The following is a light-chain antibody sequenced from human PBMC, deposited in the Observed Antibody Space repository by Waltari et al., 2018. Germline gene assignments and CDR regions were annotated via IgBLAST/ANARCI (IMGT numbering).Light chain of an antibody. CDR2: KAS. CDR3: LQYNSYPWT. V-gene: IGKV1-5*03. CDR1: QTIGPW. J-gene: IGKJ1*01. Sequence: DIQMTQSPSALSASIGDRITLTCRASQTIGPWLAWHQQKPGKAPKLLIYKASNVQTGVPSRFSGSGSGTEFTLTSSSLQPDDFATYYCLQYNSYPWTFGQGTKVEVK.